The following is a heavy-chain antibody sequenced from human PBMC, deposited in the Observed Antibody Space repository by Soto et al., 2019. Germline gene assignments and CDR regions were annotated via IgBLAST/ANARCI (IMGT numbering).Heavy chain of an antibody. D-gene: IGHD3-22*01. CDR3: ARGYYDSSGYSAEYFQH. Sequence: GGSLRLSCAASGFTVRSNYMSWVRQAPGKGLEWVSVIYSGGSTYYADSVKGRFTISRDNSKNTLYLQMNSLRAEDTAVYYGARGYYDSSGYSAEYFQHWGQGTLVTVSS. J-gene: IGHJ1*01. CDR1: GFTVRSNY. CDR2: IYSGGST. V-gene: IGHV3-66*01.